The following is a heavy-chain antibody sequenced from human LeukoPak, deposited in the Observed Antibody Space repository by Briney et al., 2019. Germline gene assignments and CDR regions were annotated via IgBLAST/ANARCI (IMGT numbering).Heavy chain of an antibody. CDR3: PRDPSYYGSEYPFDI. CDR2: IGFDGSNK. J-gene: IGHJ3*02. V-gene: IGHV3-33*01. CDR1: GFTFSDYA. Sequence: GGSLRLSCAASGFTFSDYAMLWVGQAPGKGLEWVAVIGFDGSNKYDADSVKGRFTISRDNSKNMMYLQMNSLRAEDTAVYFCPRDPSYYGSEYPFDIWGQGTVVTVSS. D-gene: IGHD3-10*01.